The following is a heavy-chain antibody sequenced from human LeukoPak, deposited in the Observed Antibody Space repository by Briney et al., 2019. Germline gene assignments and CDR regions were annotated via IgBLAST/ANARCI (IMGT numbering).Heavy chain of an antibody. CDR3: ASRVATIKKPFDY. Sequence: PSETLSLTCTVSGGSISSGGYYWSWIRQHPGKGLEWIGYIYYSGSTYYNPSLKSRVTISVDTSKNQFSLKLSSVTAADTAVYYCASRVATIKKPFDYWGQGTLVTVSS. V-gene: IGHV4-31*03. J-gene: IGHJ4*02. D-gene: IGHD5-12*01. CDR2: IYYSGST. CDR1: GGSISSGGYY.